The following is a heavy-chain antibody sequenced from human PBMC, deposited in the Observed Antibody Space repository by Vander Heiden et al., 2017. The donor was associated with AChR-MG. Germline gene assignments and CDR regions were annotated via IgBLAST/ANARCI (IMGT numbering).Heavy chain of an antibody. J-gene: IGHJ4*02. Sequence: EVQLLESGGGLVQPGGSLRLSCPASGFTFSGYAMGWVRQAPGKGLEWVSAISGSGGSTYCADSVKGRFTISRDNSKNTLYLQMNSLRAEDTAVYYCAKKGTVQGVLYYFDYWGQGTLVTVSS. CDR1: GFTFSGYA. D-gene: IGHD3-10*01. CDR2: ISGSGGST. CDR3: AKKGTVQGVLYYFDY. V-gene: IGHV3-23*01.